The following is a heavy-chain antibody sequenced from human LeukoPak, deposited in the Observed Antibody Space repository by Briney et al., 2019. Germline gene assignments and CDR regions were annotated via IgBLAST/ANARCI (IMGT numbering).Heavy chain of an antibody. CDR1: GFTFSSYA. J-gene: IGHJ4*02. CDR2: ISGSGGST. Sequence: GGSLRLSCAASGFTFSSYAMSWVRQAPGKGLEWVSAISGSGGSTYYADSVKGRFTISRDNSKNTLYLQMNSLRAEDTAVCYCAKPLYYYGSGSYNTDYWGQGTPVTVSS. CDR3: AKPLYYYGSGSYNTDY. V-gene: IGHV3-23*01. D-gene: IGHD3-10*01.